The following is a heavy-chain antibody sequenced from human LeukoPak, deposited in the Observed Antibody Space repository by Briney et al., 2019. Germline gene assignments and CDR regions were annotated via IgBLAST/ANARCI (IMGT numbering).Heavy chain of an antibody. CDR2: IYYSGST. CDR1: GGSISSHY. V-gene: IGHV4-59*11. D-gene: IGHD6-6*01. CDR3: ARATGYSSSSVWFDP. J-gene: IGHJ5*02. Sequence: PSETLSLTCTVSGGSISSHYWSWIRQPPGKGLEWIGYIYYSGSTNYNPSPKSRVTISVDTSKNQFSLKLSSVTAADTAVYYCARATGYSSSSVWFDPWGQGTLVTVSS.